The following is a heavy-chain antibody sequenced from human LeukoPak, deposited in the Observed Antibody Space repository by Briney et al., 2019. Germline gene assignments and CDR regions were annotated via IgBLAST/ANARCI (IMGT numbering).Heavy chain of an antibody. CDR3: ARDVTTGFDY. D-gene: IGHD3-22*01. J-gene: IGHJ4*02. CDR2: ISWNSGSI. CDR1: GFTFDDYA. V-gene: IGHV3-9*01. Sequence: PGGSLRLSCAASGFTFDDYAMHWVRQAPGKGLEWVSGISWNSGSIGYADSVKGRFTISRDNAKNSLYLQMNSLRAEDTALYYCARDVTTGFDYWGQGTLVTVSS.